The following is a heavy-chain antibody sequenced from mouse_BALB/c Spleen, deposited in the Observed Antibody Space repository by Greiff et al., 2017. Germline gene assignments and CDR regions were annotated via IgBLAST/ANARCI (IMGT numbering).Heavy chain of an antibody. Sequence: VKVVESGPGLVAPSQSLSITCTVSGFSLTSYGVHWVRQPPGKGLEWLGVIWAGGSTNYNSALMSRLSISKDYSKSQVFLKMNSLQTDDTAMYYCARESPYYGSSLYAMDYWGQGTSVTVSS. CDR1: GFSLTSYG. D-gene: IGHD1-1*01. J-gene: IGHJ4*01. CDR2: IWAGGST. CDR3: ARESPYYGSSLYAMDY. V-gene: IGHV2-9*02.